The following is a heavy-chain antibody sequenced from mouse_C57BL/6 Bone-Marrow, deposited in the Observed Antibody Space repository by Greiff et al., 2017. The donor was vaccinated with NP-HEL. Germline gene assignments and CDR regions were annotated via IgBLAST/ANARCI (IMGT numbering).Heavy chain of an antibody. CDR2: IYPRSGNT. J-gene: IGHJ2*01. Sequence: VQLQQSGAELARPGASVKLSCKASGYTFTSYGISWVKQRTGQGLEWIGEIYPRSGNTYYNEKFKGKATLTADKSSSTAYMELRSLTSEDSAVYFCARYGGWVLRGLFDYWGQGTTLTVSS. D-gene: IGHD2-3*01. V-gene: IGHV1-81*01. CDR1: GYTFTSYG. CDR3: ARYGGWVLRGLFDY.